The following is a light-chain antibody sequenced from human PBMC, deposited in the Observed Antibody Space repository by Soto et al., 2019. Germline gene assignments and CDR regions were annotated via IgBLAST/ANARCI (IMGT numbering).Light chain of an antibody. V-gene: IGLV2-23*02. CDR2: EVS. CDR1: SSDVGSYKL. CDR3: CSYAGTSTHTV. J-gene: IGLJ7*01. Sequence: QSVLTQPASVSGSPGQSITISCTGTSSDVGSYKLVSWYQQHPGKAPKLMISEVSKRPSGISDRFSGSKSGSTASLTISGLQAYDEADYYCCSYAGTSTHTVFGGGTQLTVL.